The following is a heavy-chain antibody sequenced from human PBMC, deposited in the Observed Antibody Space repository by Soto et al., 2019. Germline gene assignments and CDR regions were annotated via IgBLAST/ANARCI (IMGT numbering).Heavy chain of an antibody. Sequence: QVQLVQSGDEVKNPGASVKVSCKASGYTFVTYGISWVRPAPGEGLEWMGWRSAYSGDTIYAQNLQNRVTMTRDTYTGTAHMGLRSLRSDDTALYYCVRQVPSGDYNTFGYWGQGTMVTVSS. CDR3: VRQVPSGDYNTFGY. J-gene: IGHJ4*02. V-gene: IGHV1-18*01. CDR1: GYTFVTYG. CDR2: RSAYSGDT. D-gene: IGHD4-17*01.